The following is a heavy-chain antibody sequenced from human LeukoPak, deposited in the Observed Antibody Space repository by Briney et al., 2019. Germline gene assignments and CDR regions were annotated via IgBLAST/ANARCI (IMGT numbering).Heavy chain of an antibody. J-gene: IGHJ4*02. V-gene: IGHV3-30*02. CDR3: AQLRTSGSYSGKVFDY. D-gene: IGHD3-10*01. Sequence: GGSLRLSCAASGFTFSSYGMHWVRQAPGKGLEWVAFIRYDGSNKYYADSVKGRFTISRDNSKNTLYLQMNSLRAEDTAVYYCAQLRTSGSYSGKVFDYWGQGTLVTVSS. CDR2: IRYDGSNK. CDR1: GFTFSSYG.